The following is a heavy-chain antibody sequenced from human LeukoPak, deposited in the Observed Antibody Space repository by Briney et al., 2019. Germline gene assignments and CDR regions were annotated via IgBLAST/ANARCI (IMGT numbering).Heavy chain of an antibody. V-gene: IGHV3-21*01. D-gene: IGHD3-22*01. J-gene: IGHJ4*02. CDR3: ARDIKWTYYDSSGYYFDY. Sequence: PGGSLRLSCAASGFTFSSYSMNWIRQAPGKGLEWVSSISSSSSYIYYADSVKGRFTISRDNAKNSLYLQMNSLRAEDTAVYYCARDIKWTYYDSSGYYFDYWGQGTLVTVSS. CDR2: ISSSSSYI. CDR1: GFTFSSYS.